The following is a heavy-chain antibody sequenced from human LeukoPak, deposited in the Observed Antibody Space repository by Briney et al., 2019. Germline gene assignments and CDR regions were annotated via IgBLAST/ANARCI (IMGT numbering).Heavy chain of an antibody. J-gene: IGHJ4*02. V-gene: IGHV3-30*02. CDR1: GFTFSNYG. Sequence: GGSLRLSCAASGFTFSNYGMHWVRQAPGKGLDWVAFIHYDGSNKYYADSAKGRFTISRDDSKNTLYLQMNSLRAEDTAVYYCARPAYCGGNCYYFPDYWGQGTLVTVSS. CDR3: ARPAYCGGNCYYFPDY. D-gene: IGHD2-21*02. CDR2: IHYDGSNK.